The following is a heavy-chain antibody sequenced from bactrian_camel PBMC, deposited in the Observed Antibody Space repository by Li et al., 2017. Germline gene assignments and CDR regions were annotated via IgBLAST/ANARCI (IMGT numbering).Heavy chain of an antibody. Sequence: DVQLVESGGGLVQPGGSLRLSCATSGFTFSNTYMHWVRQAPGKGLEWVSAIDGGGTSTYYADSVKGRFTMSRDNAENMLYLQMNSLKPEDTAVYYCAAVIQALARPEGGAVDGLTAGARGPRSPSP. J-gene: IGHJ4*01. CDR3: AAVIQALARPEGGAVDGLTA. D-gene: IGHD1*01. V-gene: IGHV3S40*01. CDR1: GFTFSNTY. CDR2: IDGGGTST.